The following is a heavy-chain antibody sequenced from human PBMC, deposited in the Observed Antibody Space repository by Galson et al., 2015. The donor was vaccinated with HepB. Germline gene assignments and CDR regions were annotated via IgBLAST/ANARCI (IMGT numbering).Heavy chain of an antibody. Sequence: SLRLSCAASGFTFSSYWMSWVRQAPGKGLEWVANINQYGSEKYYVDSTKGRFTISRDNARNSLYLQMNSLRVEDTAVYYCATYSWSGRKYDAFDIWGQGTMVTVSS. CDR3: ATYSWSGRKYDAFDI. J-gene: IGHJ3*02. V-gene: IGHV3-7*03. CDR1: GFTFSSYW. CDR2: INQYGSEK. D-gene: IGHD5-18*01.